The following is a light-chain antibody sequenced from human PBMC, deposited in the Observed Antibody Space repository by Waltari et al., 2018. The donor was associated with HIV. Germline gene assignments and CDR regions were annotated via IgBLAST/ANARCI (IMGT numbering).Light chain of an antibody. J-gene: IGLJ3*02. Sequence: QSALTQPPSVSGSPGQSVTISCTGTSSDIGSYNRVSWYQQPPGTAPKLMIYEVSNRPSGVPDRFSGSKSGNMASLTISGLQAEDEADYYCSSYTISSTWVFGGGTKLTVL. CDR1: SSDIGSYNR. CDR2: EVS. V-gene: IGLV2-18*02. CDR3: SSYTISSTWV.